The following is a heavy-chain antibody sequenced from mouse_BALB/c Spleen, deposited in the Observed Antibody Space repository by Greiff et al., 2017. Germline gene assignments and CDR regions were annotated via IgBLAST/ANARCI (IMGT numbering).Heavy chain of an antibody. Sequence: VQLVESGPGLVAPSQSLSITCTVSGFSLTSYGVHWVRQPPGKGLEWLGVIWAGGSTNYNSALMSRLSISKDNSKSQVFLKMNSLQTDDTAMYYCASYYGSTYYYAMDYWGQGTSVTVSS. CDR1: GFSLTSYG. J-gene: IGHJ4*01. D-gene: IGHD1-1*01. CDR2: IWAGGST. CDR3: ASYYGSTYYYAMDY. V-gene: IGHV2-9*02.